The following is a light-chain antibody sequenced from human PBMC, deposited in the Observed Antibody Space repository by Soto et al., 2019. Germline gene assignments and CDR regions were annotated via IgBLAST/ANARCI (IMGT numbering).Light chain of an antibody. CDR2: EVS. V-gene: IGLV2-23*02. J-gene: IGLJ1*01. Sequence: QSVLTQPASVSGSPGQSITISCTGTSSDFGSYNLVSWYQQHPGKAPKVMIYEVSKRPSGVSNRFSGSKSGNTASLTISGLQAEDEADYYCCSYAGSSTLYVFGTGIKVTVL. CDR1: SSDFGSYNL. CDR3: CSYAGSSTLYV.